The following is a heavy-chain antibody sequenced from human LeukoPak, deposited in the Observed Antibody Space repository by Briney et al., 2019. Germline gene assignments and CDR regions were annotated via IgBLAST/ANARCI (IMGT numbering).Heavy chain of an antibody. Sequence: GGFLRLSCAASGFTFSSYWMGWVRQAPGKGLEWVANIKQDGSEKYYVDSVKGRFTISRDNAKNSLYLQMNSLRAEDTAVYYCARRGTMIVVVGHYYFDYWGQGTLVTVSS. V-gene: IGHV3-7*01. J-gene: IGHJ4*02. CDR3: ARRGTMIVVVGHYYFDY. CDR2: IKQDGSEK. CDR1: GFTFSSYW. D-gene: IGHD3-22*01.